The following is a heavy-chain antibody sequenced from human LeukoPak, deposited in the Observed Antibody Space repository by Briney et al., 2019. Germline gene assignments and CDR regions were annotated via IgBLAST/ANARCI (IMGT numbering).Heavy chain of an antibody. V-gene: IGHV3-53*01. D-gene: IGHD2-15*01. J-gene: IGHJ4*02. CDR1: RLTVSSNF. Sequence: GGSLRLSRAASRLTVSSNFMSWVRQAPGKGVEWVSVIYSGGSTYYADSVKGRFTIPRDNSKNTLYLQMTSLRAEDTAGYSCARAATLAGPFDCWGQGTLVTVSS. CDR2: IYSGGST. CDR3: ARAATLAGPFDC.